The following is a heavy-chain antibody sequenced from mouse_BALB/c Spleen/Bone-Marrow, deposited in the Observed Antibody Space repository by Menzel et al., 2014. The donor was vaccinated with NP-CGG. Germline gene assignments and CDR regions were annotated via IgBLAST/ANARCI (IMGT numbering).Heavy chain of an antibody. J-gene: IGHJ4*01. V-gene: IGHV1S29*02. CDR3: AREGGYYDALGF. Sequence: EVQLQQSGPELVKPGASVKISCKASGYTFTDYNMHWVKQSHGKSLEWIGYIYPYNGGTGYNQKFKSKATLTVGTSSSTAYMELRSLTSEDSAVYYCAREGGYYDALGFWGQGTSVTVSS. CDR2: IYPYNGGT. D-gene: IGHD2-2*01. CDR1: GYTFTDYN.